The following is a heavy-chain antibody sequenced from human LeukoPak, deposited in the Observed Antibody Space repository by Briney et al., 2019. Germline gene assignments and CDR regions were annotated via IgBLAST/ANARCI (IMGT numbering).Heavy chain of an antibody. D-gene: IGHD5-12*01. Sequence: ASEKVSCKVSGYTLTELSMHWVRQAPGKGLEWMRGFDPEDGETIYAQKFQGRVTMTEDTSTDTAYMELSSLRSEDTAVYYCATQYGGYEMKSFDYWGQGTLVTVSS. V-gene: IGHV1-24*01. CDR2: FDPEDGET. CDR3: ATQYGGYEMKSFDY. J-gene: IGHJ4*02. CDR1: GYTLTELS.